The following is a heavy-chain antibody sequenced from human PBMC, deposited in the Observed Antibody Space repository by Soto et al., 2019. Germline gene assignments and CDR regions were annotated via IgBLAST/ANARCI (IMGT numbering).Heavy chain of an antibody. CDR1: GGSISSYY. V-gene: IGHV4-59*01. CDR3: AREGAPQNYYYYYGMDV. J-gene: IGHJ6*02. CDR2: IYYSGST. Sequence: SLTCTVSGGSISSYYWSWIRQPPGKGLEWIGYIYYSGSTNYNPSLKSRVTISVDTSENQFSLKLSSVTAADTAVYYCAREGAPQNYYYYYGMDVWGQGTTVTVSS.